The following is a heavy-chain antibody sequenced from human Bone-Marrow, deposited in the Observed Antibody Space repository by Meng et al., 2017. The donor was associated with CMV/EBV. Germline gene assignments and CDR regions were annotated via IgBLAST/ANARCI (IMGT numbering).Heavy chain of an antibody. CDR2: IKSKTDGGTT. CDR1: GFTFSNAW. D-gene: IGHD3-22*01. J-gene: IGHJ3*02. CDR3: TTAVYYDSSGYYFAVGGTDAFDI. Sequence: GGSLRLSCAASGFTFSNAWMSWVRQAPGKGLEWVGRIKSKTDGGTTDYAAPVKGRFTISRDDSKNTLYLQMNSLKTEDTAVYYCTTAVYYDSSGYYFAVGGTDAFDIWGQGTRVTVSS. V-gene: IGHV3-15*01.